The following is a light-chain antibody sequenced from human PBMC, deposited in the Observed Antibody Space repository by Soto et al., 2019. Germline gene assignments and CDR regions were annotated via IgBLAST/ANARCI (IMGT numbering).Light chain of an antibody. Sequence: EIVLTQSPGTLSLSPGERATLSCRSSQAVSNNHLAWYRQKPGQAPRLVIYGASTRATGIPARFSGTGSGTDFTLTINNLEPEDFAVYYCQVRTNWSIAFGRGTRLEIK. V-gene: IGKV3D-11*01. CDR2: GAS. CDR3: QVRTNWSIA. CDR1: QAVSNNH. J-gene: IGKJ5*01.